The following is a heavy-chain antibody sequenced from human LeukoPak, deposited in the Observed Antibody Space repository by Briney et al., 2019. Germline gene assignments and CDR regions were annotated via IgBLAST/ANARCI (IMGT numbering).Heavy chain of an antibody. CDR3: ARGGGHSSSWYKY. D-gene: IGHD6-13*01. CDR2: ISSSSSYI. V-gene: IGHV3-21*01. CDR1: GFTFSSYS. Sequence: GGSLRLSCAASGFTFSSYSMNWVRQAPGKGLEWVSSISSSSSYIYYADSAKGRFTISRDNAKNSLYLQKNTLRAEDTAVYYCARGGGHSSSWYKYWGQGTLVTVSS. J-gene: IGHJ4*02.